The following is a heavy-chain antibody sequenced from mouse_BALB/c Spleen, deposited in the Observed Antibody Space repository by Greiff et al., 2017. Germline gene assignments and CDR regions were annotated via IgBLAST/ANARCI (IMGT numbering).Heavy chain of an antibody. CDR3: ARDDSWFAY. CDR2: IYPGDGDT. CDR1: GYAFSSYW. V-gene: IGHV1-80*01. D-gene: IGHD2-4*01. Sequence: QVQLQQSGAELVRPGSSVKISCKASGYAFSSYWMNWVKQRPGQGLEWIGQIYPGDGDTNYNGKFKGKATLTVDKSSSTAYMQLSSPTSEDSAVYYCARDDSWFAYWGQGTLVTVSA. J-gene: IGHJ3*01.